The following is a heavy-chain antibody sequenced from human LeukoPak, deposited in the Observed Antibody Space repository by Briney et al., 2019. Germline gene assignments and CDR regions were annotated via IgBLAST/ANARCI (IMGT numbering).Heavy chain of an antibody. CDR3: VRGGYRGFDYEY. Sequence: GGSLRLSCAASGVTFSTYSMNWLRMAPGKGLEWFSSISPDSNYKYYVDSVKGRFTISRDNAKSSLYLQMNSLRAEDTAVYYCVRGGYRGFDYEYWGQGTLVTVSS. J-gene: IGHJ4*02. V-gene: IGHV3-21*01. D-gene: IGHD5-12*01. CDR2: ISPDSNYK. CDR1: GVTFSTYS.